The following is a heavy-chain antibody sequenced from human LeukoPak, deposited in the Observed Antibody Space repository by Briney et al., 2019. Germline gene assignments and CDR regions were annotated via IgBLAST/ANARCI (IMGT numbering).Heavy chain of an antibody. CDR1: GFTFDDYA. V-gene: IGHV3-9*03. D-gene: IGHD6-19*01. J-gene: IGHJ3*02. Sequence: GRSLRLSCAASGFTFDDYAMHWVRQAPGKGLEWVSGISWNSGSIGYADSVKGRFTISRDNAKNSLYLQMNSLRAEDMALYYCAKSDSSGWYTGDAFDIWGQGTMVTVSS. CDR2: ISWNSGSI. CDR3: AKSDSSGWYTGDAFDI.